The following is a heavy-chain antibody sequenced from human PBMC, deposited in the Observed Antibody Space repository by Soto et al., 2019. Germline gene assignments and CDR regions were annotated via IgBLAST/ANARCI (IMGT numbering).Heavy chain of an antibody. CDR2: ISYDGNRK. CDR1: GFTFSSYG. J-gene: IGHJ4*02. Sequence: QVPLVESGGGVVQPGRSLRLSCAASGFTFSSYGMHWARQAPGEGLEWVAVISYDGNRKYYADSVKGRFTISRDFSKNTVDLHMNSLRVEDTAVYFCARKGYGGRWSLDYRGQGILVTVSS. D-gene: IGHD2-15*01. V-gene: IGHV3-30*03. CDR3: ARKGYGGRWSLDY.